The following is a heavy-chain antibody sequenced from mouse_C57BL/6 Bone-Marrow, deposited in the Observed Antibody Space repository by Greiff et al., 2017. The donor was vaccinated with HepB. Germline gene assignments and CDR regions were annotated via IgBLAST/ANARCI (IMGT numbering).Heavy chain of an antibody. CDR3: ARDTTVRYFDV. J-gene: IGHJ1*03. Sequence: EVQVVESGPGLVKPSQSLSLTCSVTGYSITSGYYWNWIRQFPGNKLEWMGYISYDGSNNYNPSLKNRISITRDTSKNQFFRKLNSVTTEDTATYYCARDTTVRYFDVWGTGTTVTVSS. D-gene: IGHD1-1*01. CDR2: ISYDGSN. CDR1: GYSITSGYY. V-gene: IGHV3-6*01.